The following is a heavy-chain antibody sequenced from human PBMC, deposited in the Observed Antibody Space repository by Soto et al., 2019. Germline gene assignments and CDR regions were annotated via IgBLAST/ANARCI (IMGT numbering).Heavy chain of an antibody. J-gene: IGHJ4*02. CDR2: IYYSGST. Sequence: SETLSLTCTVSGGSISSGGYYWSWIRQHPGKGLEWIGYIYYSGSTYYNPSLKSRVTISVDTSKNQFSLKLSSVTAADTAVYYCARSMTYYYDSSGYYFDYWGQGTLVTVSS. D-gene: IGHD3-22*01. CDR3: ARSMTYYYDSSGYYFDY. CDR1: GGSISSGGYY. V-gene: IGHV4-31*03.